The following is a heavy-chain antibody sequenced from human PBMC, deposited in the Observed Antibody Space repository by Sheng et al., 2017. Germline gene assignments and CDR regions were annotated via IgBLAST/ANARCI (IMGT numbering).Heavy chain of an antibody. CDR3: ARGGYSYGRSIDY. J-gene: IGHJ4*02. CDR2: IYHSGST. Sequence: QVQLQESGPGLVKPSETLSLTCTVSGYSISSGYYWGWIRQPPGKGLEWIGSIYHSGSTYYNPSLKSRVTISVDTSKNQFSLKLSSVTAADTAVYYCARGGYSYGRSIDYWGQGTLVTVSS. V-gene: IGHV4-38-2*02. D-gene: IGHD5-18*01. CDR1: GYSISSGYY.